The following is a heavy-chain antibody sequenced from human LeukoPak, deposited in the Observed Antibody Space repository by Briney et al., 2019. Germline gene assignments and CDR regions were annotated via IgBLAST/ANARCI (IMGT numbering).Heavy chain of an antibody. CDR3: AKDPLWFGEYD. CDR1: GFTFSSYG. Sequence: GGSLRLSCAASGFTFSSYGMHWVRQAPGKGLGWVAFIRYEGSNKYYADSVKGRFTISRDNSKNTLYLQMNSLRAEDTAVYYCAKDPLWFGEYDWGQGTLVTVSS. CDR2: IRYEGSNK. J-gene: IGHJ4*02. V-gene: IGHV3-30*02. D-gene: IGHD3-10*01.